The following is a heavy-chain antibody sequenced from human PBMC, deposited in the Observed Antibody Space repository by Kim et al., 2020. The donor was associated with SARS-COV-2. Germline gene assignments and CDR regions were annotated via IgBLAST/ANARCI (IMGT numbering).Heavy chain of an antibody. CDR2: TYYSGST. CDR1: GGSISSSSYY. Sequence: SETLSLTYTVSGGSISSSSYYWAWVRQPPGKGLEWIGSTYYSGSTYYNPSLKSRVTIAVDTSKNQFSLKLSSVTAADTAVYYCARHKSAAAGGFDYWGLGTLVTVSS. CDR3: ARHKSAAAGGFDY. D-gene: IGHD6-13*01. J-gene: IGHJ4*02. V-gene: IGHV4-39*01.